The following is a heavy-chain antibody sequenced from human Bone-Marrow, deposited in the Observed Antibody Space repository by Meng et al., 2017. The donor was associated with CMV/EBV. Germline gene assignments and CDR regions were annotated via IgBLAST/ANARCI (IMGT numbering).Heavy chain of an antibody. CDR1: GGSISSYY. D-gene: IGHD1-26*01. V-gene: IGHV4-59*01. CDR2: IYYSGST. CDR3: ARDGQAYSPSAWFDP. Sequence: GSLRLSCTVSGGSISSYYWSWIRQPPGKGLEWIGYIYYSGSTNYNPSLKSRVTISVDTSKNQFSLKLSSVTAADTAVYYCARDGQAYSPSAWFDPWGQGTLVTSPQ. J-gene: IGHJ5*02.